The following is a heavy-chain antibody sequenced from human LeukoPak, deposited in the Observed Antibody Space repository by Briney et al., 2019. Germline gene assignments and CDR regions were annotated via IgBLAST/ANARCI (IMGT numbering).Heavy chain of an antibody. CDR3: ARNFNDGSGWFN. J-gene: IGHJ4*02. CDR2: IIPILGIA. Sequence: SVKVSCKASGGTFSSYAISWVRQAPGQGLEWMGRIIPILGIANYAQKFQGRVTITADKSTSTAYMELSSLRSEDTAVYYCARNFNDGSGWFNWGQGTLVTVSS. CDR1: GGTFSSYA. D-gene: IGHD6-19*01. V-gene: IGHV1-69*04.